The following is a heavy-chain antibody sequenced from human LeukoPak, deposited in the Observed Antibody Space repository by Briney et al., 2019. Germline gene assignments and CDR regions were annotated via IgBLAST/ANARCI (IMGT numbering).Heavy chain of an antibody. D-gene: IGHD3-9*01. CDR3: ARGSGYDVGPSMDV. V-gene: IGHV4-34*01. CDR2: INHSGST. J-gene: IGHJ6*02. CDR1: GGSFSGYY. Sequence: KPSETLSLTCAVYGGSFSGYYWSWIRQPPGKGLEWIGEINHSGSTNYNPSLKSRVTISVDTSKNQFSLKLSSVTAADTAVYYCARGSGYDVGPSMDVWGQGTTVTVSS.